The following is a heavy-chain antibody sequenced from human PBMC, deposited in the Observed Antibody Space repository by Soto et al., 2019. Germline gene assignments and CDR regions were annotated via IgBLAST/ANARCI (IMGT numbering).Heavy chain of an antibody. J-gene: IGHJ6*04. CDR3: ARQNDFWSGHSYYYYGMDV. V-gene: IGHV5-51*01. CDR1: GYSFTSYW. Sequence: GESLKISCKGSGYSFTSYWIGWVRQLPGKGLEWMGIIYPGDSDTRYSPSFQGQVTISADKSISTAYLQWSSLKASDTAMYYCARQNDFWSGHSYYYYGMDVWGKGTTVTVSS. D-gene: IGHD3-3*01. CDR2: IYPGDSDT.